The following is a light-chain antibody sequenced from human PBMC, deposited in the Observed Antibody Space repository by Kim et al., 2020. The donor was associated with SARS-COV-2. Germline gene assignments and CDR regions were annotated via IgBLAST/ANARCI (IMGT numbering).Light chain of an antibody. J-gene: IGLJ1*01. CDR2: GKN. CDR1: SLRRYY. Sequence: SSELTQDPAVSVALGQTVRITCQGDSLRRYYASWYQQKPGQAPVLVIYGKNNRPSGIPDRFSGSSSGNTASLTITGAQAEDEADYYCNPQDSSGKHYVFG. V-gene: IGLV3-19*01. CDR3: NPQDSSGKHYV.